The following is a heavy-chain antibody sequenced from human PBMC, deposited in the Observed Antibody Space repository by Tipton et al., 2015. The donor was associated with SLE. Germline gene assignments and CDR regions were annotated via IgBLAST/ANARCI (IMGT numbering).Heavy chain of an antibody. CDR2: NYYSGSA. V-gene: IGHV4-39*07. CDR3: ARMGVASVDYYYGMDV. J-gene: IGHJ6*02. CDR1: GDSINTINYY. Sequence: GLVKPSETLSLTCTVSGDSINTINYYWAWIRQPPGKGLEWIGSNYYSGSAFYNSSLKSRVSISMDKSENQFSLTLTSVTAADTAVYYCARMGVASVDYYYGMDVWGQGITVSVSS. D-gene: IGHD3-16*01.